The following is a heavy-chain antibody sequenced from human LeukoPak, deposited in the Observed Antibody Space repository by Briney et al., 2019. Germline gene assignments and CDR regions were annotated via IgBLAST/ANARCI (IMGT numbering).Heavy chain of an antibody. CDR3: ARDLIVATIEGGNYYYGMDV. CDR2: IKQDGSEK. D-gene: IGHD5-12*01. CDR1: GFTFSSYW. V-gene: IGHV3-7*01. J-gene: IGHJ6*04. Sequence: GGSLRLSCAASGFTFSSYWMSCVRQAPGKGLWWGSNIKQDGSEKYYVDSVKGRFTISRDNAKNSLYLQMNSLRAEDTAVYYCARDLIVATIEGGNYYYGMDVWGKGTTVTVSS.